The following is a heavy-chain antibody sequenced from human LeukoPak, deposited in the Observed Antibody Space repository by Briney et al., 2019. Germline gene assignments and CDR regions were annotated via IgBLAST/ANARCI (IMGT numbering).Heavy chain of an antibody. D-gene: IGHD2-2*02. Sequence: SETLSLTCAVYGGSFSGYYWSWIRQPPGKGLEWIGEINHRGSTNYNPSLKSRVTISVDTSKNQFSLKLSSVTAADTAVYYCARVHGYCSSTSCYTSWFDPWGQGTLVTVSS. J-gene: IGHJ5*02. V-gene: IGHV4-34*01. CDR1: GGSFSGYY. CDR3: ARVHGYCSSTSCYTSWFDP. CDR2: INHRGST.